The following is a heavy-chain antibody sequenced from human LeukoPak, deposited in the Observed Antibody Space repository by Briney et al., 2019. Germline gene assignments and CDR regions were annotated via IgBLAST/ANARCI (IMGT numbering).Heavy chain of an antibody. Sequence: SETLSLTCAVSGGSISSGDYSWSWIRQPPGKGLEWIGYIYYTDTYYNPSLKSRVTISLDTSKNQFSLKLSSVTAADTAVYYCARGGNLYYDFWSGYSPRNWFDPWGQGTLVTVSS. D-gene: IGHD3-3*01. CDR3: ARGGNLYYDFWSGYSPRNWFDP. J-gene: IGHJ5*02. CDR2: IYYTDT. CDR1: GGSISSGDYS. V-gene: IGHV4-30-4*07.